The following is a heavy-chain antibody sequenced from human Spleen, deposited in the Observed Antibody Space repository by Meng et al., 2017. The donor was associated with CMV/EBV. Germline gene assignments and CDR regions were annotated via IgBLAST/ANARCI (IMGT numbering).Heavy chain of an antibody. CDR1: GGSFSGYD. CDR2: INHRGST. Sequence: SETLSLTCAVYGGSFSGYDWSWIRQSPGKGLEWIGEINHRGSTNYNPSLKSRLTISVDTSKNQFSLKLTSVTAADTAIYYCVRGMGGCPNGVCYLDFLFDYWGQGTLVTVSS. V-gene: IGHV4-34*01. CDR3: VRGMGGCPNGVCYLDFLFDY. D-gene: IGHD2-8*01. J-gene: IGHJ4*02.